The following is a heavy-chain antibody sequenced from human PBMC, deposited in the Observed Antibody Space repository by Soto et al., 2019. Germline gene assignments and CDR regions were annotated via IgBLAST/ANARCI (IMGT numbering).Heavy chain of an antibody. CDR1: GFTVSSNY. D-gene: IGHD6-6*01. CDR3: AILSN. V-gene: IGHV3-53*02. CDR2: IYSDGNT. Sequence: EVQLVETGGGLIQPGGSLRLSCAASGFTVSSNYMNWVRQAPGKGLEGVSIIYSDGNTSYADSVKGRFTISRDNFKNTMHLQMNSLRAEDTAVYYCAILSNWGQGTLVTVSS. J-gene: IGHJ4*02.